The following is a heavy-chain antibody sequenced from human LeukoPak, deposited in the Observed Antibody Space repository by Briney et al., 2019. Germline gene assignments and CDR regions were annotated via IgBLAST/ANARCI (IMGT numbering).Heavy chain of an antibody. CDR2: IYYSGST. CDR1: GGSISSSSYY. J-gene: IGHJ4*02. V-gene: IGHV4-39*01. Sequence: SETLSLTCTVSGGSISSSSYYWGWIRQPPGKGLEWIGSIYYSGSTYYNPSLKSRVTISVDTSKNQFSLKLSSVTAADTAVYYCARGRVRDGYNYGYWGQGTLATVSS. CDR3: ARGRVRDGYNYGY. D-gene: IGHD5-24*01.